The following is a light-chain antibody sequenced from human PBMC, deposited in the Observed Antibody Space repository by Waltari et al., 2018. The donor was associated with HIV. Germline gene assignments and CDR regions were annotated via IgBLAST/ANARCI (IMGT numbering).Light chain of an antibody. Sequence: SYEFTQPPSVSVSPGQTASITCSGDKLEAKYVCWYQQKPGQSPGLVLYKDRERPSGIPQRFSGSNSGNTATLTISGTQATDEADYFCQAWDGSNGVFGGGTKLTVL. CDR2: KDR. J-gene: IGLJ3*02. V-gene: IGLV3-1*01. CDR1: KLEAKY. CDR3: QAWDGSNGV.